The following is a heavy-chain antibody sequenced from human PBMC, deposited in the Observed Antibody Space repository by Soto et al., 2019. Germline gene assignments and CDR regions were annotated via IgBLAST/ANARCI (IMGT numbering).Heavy chain of an antibody. CDR1: GFTFSSYA. J-gene: IGHJ4*02. Sequence: PGGSLRLSCAASGFTFSSYAMHWVRQAPGKGLEWVAVISYDGSNKYYADSVKGRFTISRDNSKNTLYLQMNSLRAEDTAVYYCARDTPFGYWGQGTLVTVSS. CDR3: ARDTPFGY. CDR2: ISYDGSNK. V-gene: IGHV3-30-3*01.